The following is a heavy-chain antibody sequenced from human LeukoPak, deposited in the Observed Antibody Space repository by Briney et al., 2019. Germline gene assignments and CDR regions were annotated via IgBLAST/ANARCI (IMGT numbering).Heavy chain of an antibody. CDR1: GGTFSSYA. V-gene: IGHV1-69*05. J-gene: IGHJ6*03. D-gene: IGHD6-6*01. CDR3: ARGGKAARRGYYYMDV. CDR2: IIPIFGTA. Sequence: SVKVSCKASGGTFSSYAIIWVRQAPGQGLEWMGGIIPIFGTANYAQKFQRRVTITTDESTSTAYMELSSLRSEDTAVYYCARGGKAARRGYYYMDVWGKGTTVTVSS.